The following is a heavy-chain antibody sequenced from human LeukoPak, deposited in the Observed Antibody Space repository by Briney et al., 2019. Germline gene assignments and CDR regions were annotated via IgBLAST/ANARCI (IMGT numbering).Heavy chain of an antibody. Sequence: ASVKVSCKASGYTFTSYGISWVRQAPGQGLEWMGWISAYNGNTNYAQKLQGRVTMTTDTSTSTAYMELRSLRSDDTAVYYCARGLRGKNYDYVWGSYPNIYYYYYMDVWGKGTTVTISS. CDR2: ISAYNGNT. V-gene: IGHV1-18*01. CDR1: GYTFTSYG. D-gene: IGHD3-16*02. J-gene: IGHJ6*03. CDR3: ARGLRGKNYDYVWGSYPNIYYYYYMDV.